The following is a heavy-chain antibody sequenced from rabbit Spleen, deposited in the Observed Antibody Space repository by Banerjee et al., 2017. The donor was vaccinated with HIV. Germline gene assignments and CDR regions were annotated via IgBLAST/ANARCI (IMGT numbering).Heavy chain of an antibody. Sequence: QEQLVESGGGLVQPGASLRLTCKASGIDFSRSYDMCWVRQAPGKGLEWIACIYTGNGKTYFAPSAKGPFTVSKTSPTTVTLQMTSLTVADTAAYFCARDAGSNAYSDGCVSLWGPRTLVTV. CDR2: IYTGNGKT. D-gene: IGHD4-2*01. CDR1: GIDFSRSYD. V-gene: IGHV1S45*01. J-gene: IGHJ4*01. CDR3: ARDAGSNAYSDGCVSL.